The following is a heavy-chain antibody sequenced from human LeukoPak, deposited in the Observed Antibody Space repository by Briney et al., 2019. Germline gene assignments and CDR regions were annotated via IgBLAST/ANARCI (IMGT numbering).Heavy chain of an antibody. J-gene: IGHJ4*02. D-gene: IGHD3-22*01. CDR2: MSYDGRNE. CDR1: GFTFDDYG. Sequence: GGSLRLSCAASGFTFDDYGMSWVRQSPGKGLEWVAFMSYDGRNEYYADSVKGRFAISRDNYKNTLHLQMNRLRPGDTAVYYCAREGGPYYHPSSPFDYWGLGTLVTVSS. V-gene: IGHV3-30*03. CDR3: AREGGPYYHPSSPFDY.